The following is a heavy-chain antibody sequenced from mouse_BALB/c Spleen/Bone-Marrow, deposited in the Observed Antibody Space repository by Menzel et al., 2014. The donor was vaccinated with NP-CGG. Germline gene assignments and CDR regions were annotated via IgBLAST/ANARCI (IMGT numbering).Heavy chain of an antibody. Sequence: VQLKQSGGGLVQPGESLKLSCESNEYEFPSHDMSWVRKTPEKRLELVAAINSDGGITNYPDTMERRFTISRDNTKXTLYLQMSSLRSEDTALYYCARHGFYYAMDYWGQGTSVTVSS. V-gene: IGHV5-2*01. CDR3: ARHGFYYAMDY. CDR2: INSDGGIT. CDR1: EYEFPSHD. J-gene: IGHJ4*01.